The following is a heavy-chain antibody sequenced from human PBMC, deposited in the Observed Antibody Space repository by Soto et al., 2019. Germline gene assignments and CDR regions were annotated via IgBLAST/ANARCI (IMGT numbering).Heavy chain of an antibody. CDR1: GDTFTTYD. D-gene: IGHD4-17*01. CDR3: ARVRRGYGDYYYYYGMDV. Sequence: ASVKVSWKTSGDTFTTYDINWVRQAAGQGLEWMGRMNPNSGDTAYAQRFQGRVTMTRNTSITTAYMELSSLKSEDTAVYYCARVRRGYGDYYYYYGMDVWGQGTTVTVSS. CDR2: MNPNSGDT. J-gene: IGHJ6*02. V-gene: IGHV1-8*01.